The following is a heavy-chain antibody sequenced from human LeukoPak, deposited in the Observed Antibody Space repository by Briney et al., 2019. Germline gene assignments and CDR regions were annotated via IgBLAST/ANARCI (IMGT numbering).Heavy chain of an antibody. Sequence: ASVKVSCKASGYTFTSYDINWVRQATGQGLEGMGWMNPNSGDTGYAQKFQGRVTITRNTSISTAYMELSSLRSEDTAVYYCASGGYYDFWSGYYSDIYYYYYMDVWGKGTTVTVSS. CDR2: MNPNSGDT. V-gene: IGHV1-8*03. CDR1: GYTFTSYD. CDR3: ASGGYYDFWSGYYSDIYYYYYMDV. D-gene: IGHD3-3*01. J-gene: IGHJ6*03.